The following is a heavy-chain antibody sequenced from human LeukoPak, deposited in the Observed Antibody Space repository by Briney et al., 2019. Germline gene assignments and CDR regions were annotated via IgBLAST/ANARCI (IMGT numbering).Heavy chain of an antibody. Sequence: PSETLSLTCAVYGGSFSGYYWSWIRQPPGKGLEWIGEINHSGSTNYNPSLKSRVTISVDTPKNQFSLKLSSVTAADTAVYYCAREETDGPGWFDPWGQGTLVTVSS. CDR1: GGSFSGYY. D-gene: IGHD5-24*01. V-gene: IGHV4-34*01. J-gene: IGHJ5*02. CDR3: AREETDGPGWFDP. CDR2: INHSGST.